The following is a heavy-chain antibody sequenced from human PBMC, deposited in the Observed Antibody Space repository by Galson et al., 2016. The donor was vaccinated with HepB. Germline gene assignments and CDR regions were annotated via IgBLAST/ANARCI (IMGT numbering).Heavy chain of an antibody. V-gene: IGHV3-33*06. Sequence: SLRLSCAASGFTFNTYAMHWVRRAPGKGLEWVALIWYDGNKKYYADSVKGRFPISRDNFRDTLTLQMTSLRAEDTAVSYCAKVRAPYYYDRAGREFGMDVWGQGTTVTVSS. CDR1: GFTFNTYA. J-gene: IGHJ6*02. CDR3: AKVRAPYYYDRAGREFGMDV. CDR2: IWYDGNKK. D-gene: IGHD3-22*01.